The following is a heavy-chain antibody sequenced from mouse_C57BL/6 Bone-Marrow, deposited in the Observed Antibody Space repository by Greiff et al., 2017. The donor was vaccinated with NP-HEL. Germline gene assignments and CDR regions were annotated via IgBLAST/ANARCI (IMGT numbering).Heavy chain of an antibody. J-gene: IGHJ2*01. Sequence: EVKLQQSGAELVRPGASVKLSCTASGFNIKDDYMHWVKQRPEQGLEWIGWIDPGNGDTEYASKFQGKATITADTSSNTAYLQLSSLTSEDTAVYYCTFITTAPFDYWGQGTTLTVSS. CDR2: IDPGNGDT. CDR3: TFITTAPFDY. V-gene: IGHV14-4*01. D-gene: IGHD1-1*01. CDR1: GFNIKDDY.